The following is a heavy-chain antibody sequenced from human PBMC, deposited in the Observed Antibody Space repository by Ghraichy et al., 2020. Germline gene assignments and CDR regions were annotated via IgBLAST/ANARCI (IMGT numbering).Heavy chain of an antibody. V-gene: IGHV3-23*01. D-gene: IGHD3-16*01. J-gene: IGHJ4*02. CDR2: YGGSADST. CDR1: GFAVNHYA. CDR3: ARDQRYAYFDS. Sequence: GGSLRLSCVASGFAVNHYAMTWVRQSPEKGLEWVSSYGGSADSTFYADSVKGRFTIFTDSSSNTAFLQMNSLRVDDTAVYYCARDQRYAYFDSWGRGTLVTVSS.